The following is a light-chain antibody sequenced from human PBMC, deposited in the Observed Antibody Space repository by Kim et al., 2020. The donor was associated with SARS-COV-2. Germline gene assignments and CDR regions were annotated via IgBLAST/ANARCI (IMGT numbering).Light chain of an antibody. CDR3: QQRSNWPMT. Sequence: SWAPGERATLSCRASQSIATYLAWYQQKPGQSPRLLISDSSDRATGIPARFSGSGSGTDFTLTISSLEPEDFAVYYCQQRSNWPMTFGPGTKLEIK. CDR2: DSS. V-gene: IGKV3-11*01. J-gene: IGKJ2*01. CDR1: QSIATY.